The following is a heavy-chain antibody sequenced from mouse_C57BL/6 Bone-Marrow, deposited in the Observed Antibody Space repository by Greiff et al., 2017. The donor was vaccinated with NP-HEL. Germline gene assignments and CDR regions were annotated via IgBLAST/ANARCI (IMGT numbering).Heavy chain of an antibody. CDR1: GFTFSSYG. Sequence: DVHLVESGGDLVKPGGSLKLSCAASGFTFSSYGMSCVRQTPDKRLEWVATISSGGSYTYYPDSVKGRFTISRDNAKNTLYLQMSSLKSEDTAMYYCARPSFYGNYLAWFAYWGQGTLVTVSA. V-gene: IGHV5-6*01. CDR2: ISSGGSYT. CDR3: ARPSFYGNYLAWFAY. J-gene: IGHJ3*01. D-gene: IGHD2-10*01.